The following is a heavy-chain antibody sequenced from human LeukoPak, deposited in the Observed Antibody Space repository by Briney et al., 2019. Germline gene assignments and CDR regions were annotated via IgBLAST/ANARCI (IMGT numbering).Heavy chain of an antibody. V-gene: IGHV1-69*01. Sequence: SVKVSCKASGGTFSSYAISWVRQAPGQGLEWMGGIIPIFGTANYAQKFQGRVTITADESTSTAHMELSSLRSEDTAVYFCARARYCSSTSCYSDPYYFDYWGQGTLVTVSS. D-gene: IGHD2-2*01. CDR3: ARARYCSSTSCYSDPYYFDY. CDR1: GGTFSSYA. J-gene: IGHJ4*02. CDR2: IIPIFGTA.